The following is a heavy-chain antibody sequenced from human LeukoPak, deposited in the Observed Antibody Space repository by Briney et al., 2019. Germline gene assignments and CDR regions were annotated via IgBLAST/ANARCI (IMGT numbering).Heavy chain of an antibody. CDR1: GFTFDDYA. V-gene: IGHV3-43D*03. CDR2: ISWDGGST. CDR3: AKERRLGYYDILTGYDAFDI. D-gene: IGHD3-9*01. J-gene: IGHJ3*02. Sequence: PGGSLRLSCAASGFTFDDYAMHWVRQAPGKGLEWVSLISWDGGSTYYADSVKGRFTISRDNSKNSLYLQMNSLRAEDTALYYCAKERRLGYYDILTGYDAFDIWGQGTMATVSS.